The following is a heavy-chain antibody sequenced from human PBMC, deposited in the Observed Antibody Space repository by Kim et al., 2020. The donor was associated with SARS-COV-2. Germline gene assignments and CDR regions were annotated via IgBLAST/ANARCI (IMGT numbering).Heavy chain of an antibody. V-gene: IGHV4-39*07. Sequence: GDTYYNLSLKSRVTVSLDTSKNQFSLKRTSVTAADTAVYYCARDRAGGGTHWGQGTLVIVSS. D-gene: IGHD2-15*01. CDR2: GDT. J-gene: IGHJ4*02. CDR3: ARDRAGGGTH.